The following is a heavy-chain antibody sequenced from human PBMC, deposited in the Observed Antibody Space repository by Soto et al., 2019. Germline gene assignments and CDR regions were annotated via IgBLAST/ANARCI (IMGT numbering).Heavy chain of an antibody. CDR2: VHHTGST. CDR1: GGAINPYF. CDR3: TRVHGSGSSDS. V-gene: IGHV4-59*01. Sequence: QVQLEESGPGLVKPSETLSLICSVSGGAINPYFWSWIRQSPGKGLEWIGYVHHTGSTKYNPSLTGRVTISVDTAKNQFSLDLTSVTVADTALYYCTRVHGSGSSDSWSQGILVTVSS. J-gene: IGHJ4*02. D-gene: IGHD6-6*01.